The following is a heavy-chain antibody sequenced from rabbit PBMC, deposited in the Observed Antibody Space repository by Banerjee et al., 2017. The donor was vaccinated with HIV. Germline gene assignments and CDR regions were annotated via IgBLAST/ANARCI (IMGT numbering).Heavy chain of an antibody. CDR1: GFSFSSSYY. D-gene: IGHD4-1*01. V-gene: IGHV1S40*01. J-gene: IGHJ4*01. CDR3: ASLNGWGGFNL. Sequence: QSLEESGGDLVKPGASLTLTCTASGFSFSSSYYMCWVRQAPGKGLEWIACIYAGSSGSTYYASWAKGRFTISKTSSTTVTLQMTSLTAADTATYFCASLNGWGGFNLWGQGTLVTVS. CDR2: IYAGSSGST.